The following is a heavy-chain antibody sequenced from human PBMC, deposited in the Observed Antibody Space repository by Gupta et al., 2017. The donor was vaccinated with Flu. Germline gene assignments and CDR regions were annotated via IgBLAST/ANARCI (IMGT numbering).Heavy chain of an antibody. V-gene: IGHV3-30*18. CDR2: ISYDGSDE. CDR1: GFAFSSYP. Sequence: QVHLVESGGGVVQPGRSLRLSCAASGFAFSSYPMHWVRQAPGKGLEWVAVISYDGSDEFYAESVKGRFTISRDKSKDALYLEMNGLTTDDKAMYYCEKGQRTGIRWGFDFGGPGTLVTVAS. J-gene: IGHJ4*02. D-gene: IGHD3-10*01. CDR3: EKGQRTGIRWGFDF.